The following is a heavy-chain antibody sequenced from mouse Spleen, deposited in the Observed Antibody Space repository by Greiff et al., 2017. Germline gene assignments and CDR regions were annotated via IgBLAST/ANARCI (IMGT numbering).Heavy chain of an antibody. CDR1: GFSLTSYG. CDR2: IWSGGST. J-gene: IGHJ1*01. V-gene: IGHV2-2*01. D-gene: IGHD1-2*01. Sequence: VKLVESGPGLVQPLQSLSITCTVSGFSLTSYGVHWVRQSPGKGLEWLGVIWSGGSTDYNAAFISRLSISKDNSKSQVFFKMNSLQADDTAIYYCARKNYGYEAWYFDVWGAGTTVTVSS. CDR3: ARKNYGYEAWYFDV.